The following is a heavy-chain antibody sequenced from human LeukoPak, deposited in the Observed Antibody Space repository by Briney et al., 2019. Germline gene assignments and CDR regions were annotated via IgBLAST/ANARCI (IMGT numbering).Heavy chain of an antibody. D-gene: IGHD5-24*01. CDR1: GGSISNYY. Sequence: SETLSLTCTVSGGSISNYYWTWIRQPPGKGLEWIGFISYSGNTNYNPSLKSRVTISLDTSKNQFSLKLSSVTAADTAVYYCARGSGMATILNWGQGTLVTVSS. J-gene: IGHJ4*02. CDR3: ARGSGMATILN. V-gene: IGHV4-59*12. CDR2: ISYSGNT.